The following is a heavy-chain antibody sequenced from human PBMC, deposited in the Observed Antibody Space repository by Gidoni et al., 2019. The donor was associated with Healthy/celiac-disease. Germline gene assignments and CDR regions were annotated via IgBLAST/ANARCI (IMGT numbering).Heavy chain of an antibody. J-gene: IGHJ4*02. V-gene: IGHV1-69*02. CDR3: ASTYGSGSYYYFDY. CDR2: IIPILGIA. Sequence: QVQLVQSGAEVKKPGSSVKVSCKASGGTFSSYTISWVRQAPGQGLEWMGRIIPILGIANYAQKFQGRVTITADKATSTAYMELSSLRSEDTAVYYCASTYGSGSYYYFDYWGQGTLVTVSS. D-gene: IGHD3-10*01. CDR1: GGTFSSYT.